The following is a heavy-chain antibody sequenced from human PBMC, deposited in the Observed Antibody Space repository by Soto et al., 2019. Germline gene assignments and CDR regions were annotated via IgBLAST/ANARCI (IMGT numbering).Heavy chain of an antibody. J-gene: IGHJ4*02. CDR2: IVPIFETL. Sequence: QVQLVQSGAEVKKPGSSVKVSCKASGATFSGDAINWVRQAPGQGLEWLGRIVPIFETLNYAERFQGRVAITADESMTTVYMELTNLTHEDTAVYYCVVMGNVAVSNPRSFDYWGQGTQVTVSS. D-gene: IGHD6-19*01. CDR3: VVMGNVAVSNPRSFDY. CDR1: GATFSGDA. V-gene: IGHV1-69*18.